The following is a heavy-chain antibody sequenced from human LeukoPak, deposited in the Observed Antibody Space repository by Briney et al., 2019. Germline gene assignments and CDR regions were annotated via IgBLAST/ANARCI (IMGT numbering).Heavy chain of an antibody. Sequence: ASVKVSCKASGFTFTSSAMQWVRQARGQRLEWIGWIVVGSGNTNYAQKFQERVTITRDMSTSTAYMELSSLRSEDTAVYYCAETGDYDSSGYYDYWGRGTLVTVSS. V-gene: IGHV1-58*02. CDR3: AETGDYDSSGYYDY. CDR2: IVVGSGNT. CDR1: GFTFTSSA. D-gene: IGHD3-22*01. J-gene: IGHJ4*02.